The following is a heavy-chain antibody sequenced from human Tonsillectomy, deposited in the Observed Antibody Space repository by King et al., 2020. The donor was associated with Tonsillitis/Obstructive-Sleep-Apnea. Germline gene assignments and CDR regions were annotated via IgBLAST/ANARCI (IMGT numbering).Heavy chain of an antibody. V-gene: IGHV3-23*04. CDR2: ISCSGGYT. CDR3: AFGGTRGGY. CDR1: GFTFTSYD. D-gene: IGHD3-16*01. Sequence: VQLVESGGGLVQPGGSLRLSCAASGFTFTSYDMSWVRQAPGKGLEWVSAISCSGGYTYYADSVKGRFTISRDNSKNTLYLQMNSLRAEDTAVYYCAFGGTRGGYWGQGTLVTVSS. J-gene: IGHJ4*02.